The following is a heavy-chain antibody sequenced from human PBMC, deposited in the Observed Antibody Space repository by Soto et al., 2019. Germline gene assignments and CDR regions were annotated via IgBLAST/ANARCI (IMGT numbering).Heavy chain of an antibody. CDR3: ARSYCADSVSCNWFDP. CDR2: INYSGRS. J-gene: IGHJ5*01. V-gene: IGHV4-59*01. CDR1: GDSSSTYY. Sequence: QVQLQESGPGLVKSSETLSLTCSVSGDSSSTYYWGWIRQPPGKGLEWIGYINYSGRSNHNPSLKPQLRISVDASKNQVSLKLTSVTAADTAVYYWARSYCADSVSCNWFDPWGEGTLVVVSS. D-gene: IGHD2-8*02.